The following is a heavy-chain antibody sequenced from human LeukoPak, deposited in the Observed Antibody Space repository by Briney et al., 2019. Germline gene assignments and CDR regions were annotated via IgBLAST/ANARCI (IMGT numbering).Heavy chain of an antibody. D-gene: IGHD2-2*01. Sequence: PSKTLSLTCAVYGESFSGYYWRWIHQPPGKGLEWIGEINHSGSTNYNPSLKSRVTISVDTSKNQFSLKLSSVTAADTAVYYCASGYQLPYYWGQGTLVTVSS. CDR2: INHSGST. V-gene: IGHV4-34*01. CDR3: ASGYQLPYY. CDR1: GESFSGYY. J-gene: IGHJ4*02.